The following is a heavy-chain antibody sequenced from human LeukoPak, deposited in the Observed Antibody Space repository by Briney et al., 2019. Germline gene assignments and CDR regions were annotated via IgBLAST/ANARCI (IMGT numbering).Heavy chain of an antibody. D-gene: IGHD3-3*01. J-gene: IGHJ6*02. Sequence: QPGGSLRLSCSGSGFTFSSHWMIWVRQAPGKGLEWVASIKDDGSEKHFLDSVNGRFAISRDNAKNSLYLQMSSLRAEDTAVYYCARRGITISGVLVYHYSGLDVWGQGTTVTVSS. CDR3: ARRGITISGVLVYHYSGLDV. CDR1: GFTFSSHW. CDR2: IKDDGSEK. V-gene: IGHV3-7*02.